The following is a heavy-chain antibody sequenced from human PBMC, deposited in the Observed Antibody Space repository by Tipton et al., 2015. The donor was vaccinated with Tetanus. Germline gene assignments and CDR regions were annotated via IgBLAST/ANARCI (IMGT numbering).Heavy chain of an antibody. CDR2: ISYSGST. J-gene: IGHJ4*02. Sequence: TLSLTCSVSGGSIRSDDYYWNWIRQPPGKGLEWLADISYSGSTNSNYPLKSRITISQDTSKNQFSLKLTSVTAADTAVYYCARANYEFPKKGPFDSWGQGALVIVSS. D-gene: IGHD3-3*01. V-gene: IGHV4-61*08. CDR3: ARANYEFPKKGPFDS. CDR1: GGSIRSDDYY.